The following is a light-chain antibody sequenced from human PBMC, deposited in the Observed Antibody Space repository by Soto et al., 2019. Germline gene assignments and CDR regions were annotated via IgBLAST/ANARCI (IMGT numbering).Light chain of an antibody. J-gene: IGLJ2*01. Sequence: QLVLTQSPSASASPGASVKLTCTLSSGHSSYAIAWYQQQAEKGPRYLMKLNSDGSYSKGDGIPDRFSGSSSGAERYLTISSLQSEDEADYYCQTWGTGIRIFGGGTKLTVL. V-gene: IGLV4-69*01. CDR1: SGHSSYA. CDR2: LNSDGSY. CDR3: QTWGTGIRI.